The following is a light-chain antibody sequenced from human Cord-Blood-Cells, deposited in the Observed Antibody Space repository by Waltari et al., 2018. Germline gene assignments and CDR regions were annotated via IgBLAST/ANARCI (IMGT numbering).Light chain of an antibody. Sequence: ELVMTQSPATLSVSPGERAPLPCRASQSVSSNLAWYQQKPGQAPRLLIYGASTRATGIPARFSGSGSGTEFTLTISSLQSEDFAVYYCQQYNNWPRTFGQGTKVEIK. CDR1: QSVSSN. V-gene: IGKV3-15*01. J-gene: IGKJ1*01. CDR2: GAS. CDR3: QQYNNWPRT.